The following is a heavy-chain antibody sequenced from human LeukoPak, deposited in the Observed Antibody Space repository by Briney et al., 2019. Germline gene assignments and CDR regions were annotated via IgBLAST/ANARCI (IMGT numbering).Heavy chain of an antibody. D-gene: IGHD2-2*01. V-gene: IGHV1-69*01. CDR3: ARAPFKDIVVVPAANVGLDY. CDR1: GGTFSSYA. Sequence: SVKVSCKASGGTFSSYAISWVRQAPGQGLEWMGGIIPIFGTANYAQKFQGRVTITADESTSTAYMELSSLRSEDTAVYYCARAPFKDIVVVPAANVGLDYWGQGTLVTVSS. J-gene: IGHJ4*02. CDR2: IIPIFGTA.